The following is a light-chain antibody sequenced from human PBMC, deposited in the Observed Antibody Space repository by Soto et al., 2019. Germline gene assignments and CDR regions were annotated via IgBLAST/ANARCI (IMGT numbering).Light chain of an antibody. J-gene: IGLJ1*01. V-gene: IGLV2-8*01. Sequence: QSVLTQPPSASGSPGQSVTISCTGTSSDVGAYIFVSWYQQHPGKAPKLMIYDVNRRPPGVPDRFFGSKSGNTASLTVSGLQAEDEADYYCVSFAGGTYVFGTGTSSPS. CDR1: SSDVGAYIF. CDR3: VSFAGGTYV. CDR2: DVN.